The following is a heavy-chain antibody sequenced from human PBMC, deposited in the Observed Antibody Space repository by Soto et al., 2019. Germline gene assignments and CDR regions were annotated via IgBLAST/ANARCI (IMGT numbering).Heavy chain of an antibody. D-gene: IGHD2-2*02. V-gene: IGHV1-69*13. Sequence: SVKVSCKASGGTFSSYAISWVRQAPGQGLEWMGGIIPIFGTANYAQKFQGRVTITADESTSTAYMELSSLRSEDTAFYYCARDPWCSSTSCYSPVYWGQGTLVTVSS. CDR1: GGTFSSYA. J-gene: IGHJ4*02. CDR3: ARDPWCSSTSCYSPVY. CDR2: IIPIFGTA.